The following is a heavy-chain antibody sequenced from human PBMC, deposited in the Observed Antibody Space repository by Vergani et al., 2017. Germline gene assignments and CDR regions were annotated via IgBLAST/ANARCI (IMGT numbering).Heavy chain of an antibody. CDR3: ARVDTAMATNAFDI. J-gene: IGHJ3*02. CDR1: GFIFSTYAM. CDR2: IYHSGRI. V-gene: IGHV4-4*02. Sequence: VQLLESGGDLVQPGGSLRLSCTASGFIFSTYAMSWVRQAPGKGLEWIGEIYHSGRINYNPSLKSRVTISVDKSKNHFSLKLSSVTAADTAVYYCARVDTAMATNAFDIWGQGTMVTVSS. D-gene: IGHD5-18*01.